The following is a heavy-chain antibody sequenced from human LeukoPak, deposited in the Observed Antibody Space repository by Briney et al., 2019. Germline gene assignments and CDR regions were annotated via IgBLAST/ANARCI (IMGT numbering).Heavy chain of an antibody. D-gene: IGHD3-9*01. CDR3: AKWGDYDILTGYYDSDY. V-gene: IGHV3-23*01. CDR1: GFTFSSYA. Sequence: GGSLRLSCAASGFTFSSYAMSWVRQAPGKGLEWVSAISGSGGSTYYADSVKGRFTISRDNSKNTLYLQLNRLRAEDTAVYYCAKWGDYDILTGYYDSDYWGQGTLVTVSS. CDR2: ISGSGGST. J-gene: IGHJ4*02.